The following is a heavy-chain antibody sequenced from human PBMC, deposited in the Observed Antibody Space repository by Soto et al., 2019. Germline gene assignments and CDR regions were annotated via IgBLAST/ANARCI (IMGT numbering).Heavy chain of an antibody. Sequence: GASVKVSCKASGYTFTAYSMHWVRQAPGQSLEWMGWINAGDGSTKYSPKFQARVTITRDTSASTVYLELTSLTSEDRAVYFCAGDHHSSRPYYFDYWGPGTQVTVSS. CDR2: INAGDGST. CDR1: GYTFTAYS. D-gene: IGHD6-19*01. CDR3: AGDHHSSRPYYFDY. J-gene: IGHJ4*02. V-gene: IGHV1-3*01.